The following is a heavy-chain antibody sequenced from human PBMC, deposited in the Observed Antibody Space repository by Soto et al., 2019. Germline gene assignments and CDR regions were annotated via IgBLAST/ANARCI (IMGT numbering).Heavy chain of an antibody. CDR3: ARDIVATTWGGDYYYYMDV. V-gene: IGHV1-3*01. J-gene: IGHJ6*03. D-gene: IGHD5-12*01. Sequence: ASVKVSCKASGYTFTSYAMHWVRQAPGQRLEWKGWINAGNGNTKYSQKFQGRVTITRDTSASTAYMELSSLRSEDTAVYYCARDIVATTWGGDYYYYMDVWGKGTTVTVSS. CDR1: GYTFTSYA. CDR2: INAGNGNT.